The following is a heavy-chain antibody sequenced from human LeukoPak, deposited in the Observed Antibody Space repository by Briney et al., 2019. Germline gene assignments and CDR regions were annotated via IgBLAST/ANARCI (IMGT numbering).Heavy chain of an antibody. Sequence: GESLKTSCKGSGYSFTSYWIGWVRQMPGKGLEWMGIIYPGDSDTRYSPSFQGQVTISADKSISTAYLQWSSLKAADTATYYCARHGRAYGIDYWGQGTLVTVSS. J-gene: IGHJ4*02. CDR3: ARHGRAYGIDY. CDR2: IYPGDSDT. CDR1: GYSFTSYW. V-gene: IGHV5-51*01. D-gene: IGHD1-1*01.